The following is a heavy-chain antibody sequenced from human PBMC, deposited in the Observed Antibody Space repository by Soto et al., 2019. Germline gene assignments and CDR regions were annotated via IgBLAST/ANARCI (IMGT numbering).Heavy chain of an antibody. CDR1: GYTFTSYS. CDR2: ISGYNGNT. Sequence: QVQLVQSGAEVKKPGASVKVSCKASGYTFTSYSIRWVRQAPGQGLEWMGRISGYNGNTNYAQNFQGRVTMTTDTATSTAYMELSSLRTDDTAVYYSAREVFQDIVVVLVAPEGLDYWGQGTLVTVSS. J-gene: IGHJ4*02. D-gene: IGHD2-15*01. V-gene: IGHV1-18*01. CDR3: AREVFQDIVVVLVAPEGLDY.